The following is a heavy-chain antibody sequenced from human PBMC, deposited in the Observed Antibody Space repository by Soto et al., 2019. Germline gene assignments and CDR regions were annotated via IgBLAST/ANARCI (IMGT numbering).Heavy chain of an antibody. D-gene: IGHD3-16*01. CDR1: GFTFSSDW. V-gene: IGHV3-74*01. CDR2: INTDGSSK. J-gene: IGHJ6*02. CDR3: ARGGVYYYYGMDV. Sequence: GGSLRLSCAASGFTFSSDWMHWVRQAPGKGLVWVSRINTDGSSKNYADSVKGRFTISRDNAKNTVYLQMNSLRDEDTAVYYCARGGVYYYYGMDVWGQGTLVTVSS.